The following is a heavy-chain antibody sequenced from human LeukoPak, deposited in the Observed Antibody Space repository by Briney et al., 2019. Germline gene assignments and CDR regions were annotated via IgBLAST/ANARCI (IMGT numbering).Heavy chain of an antibody. CDR1: GYSISSGYY. CDR2: IYHSGST. D-gene: IGHD6-13*01. CDR3: ARLEAGQGEYFQH. V-gene: IGHV4-38-2*02. J-gene: IGHJ1*01. Sequence: SETLSLTCTVSGYSISSGYYWGWIRQPPGKGLEWIGSIYHSGSTYYNPSLKSRVTISVDTSKNQFSLKLSSVTAADTAVYYCARLEAGQGEYFQHWGQGTLVTVSS.